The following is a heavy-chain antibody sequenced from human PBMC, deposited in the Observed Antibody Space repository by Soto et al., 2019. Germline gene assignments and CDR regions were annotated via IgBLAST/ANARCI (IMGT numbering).Heavy chain of an antibody. V-gene: IGHV3-21*01. CDR2: ISASSSYI. CDR3: ARGSIVATSLTPFDF. D-gene: IGHD5-12*01. Sequence: EAQLVESGGGLGKPWGSLRLSCAASGFTFSSYSMNWVRQAPGKGLEWVSSISASSSYIYYADSVKGRFTVSRDNAKNSRYLQINSLRDEDTAVYYCARGSIVATSLTPFDFWGQGTLVIVSS. J-gene: IGHJ4*02. CDR1: GFTFSSYS.